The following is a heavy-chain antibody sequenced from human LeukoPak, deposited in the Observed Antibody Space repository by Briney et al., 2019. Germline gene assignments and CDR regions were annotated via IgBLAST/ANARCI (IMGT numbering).Heavy chain of an antibody. CDR2: IYHSGST. D-gene: IGHD5-18*01. Sequence: GSLRLSCEVSEFSVSTSSMSWIRRSPGKGMEWIGYIYHSGSTNNNPSLKSRVTISVDTSKNQFSLKLSSVTAADTAVYYCAREAGYSYGYPLDYWGQGTLVTVSS. CDR1: EFSVSTSS. J-gene: IGHJ4*02. V-gene: IGHV4-59*02. CDR3: AREAGYSYGYPLDY.